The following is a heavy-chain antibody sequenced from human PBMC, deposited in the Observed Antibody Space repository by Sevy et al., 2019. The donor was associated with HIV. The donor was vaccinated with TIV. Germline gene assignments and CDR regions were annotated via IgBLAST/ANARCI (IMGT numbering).Heavy chain of an antibody. CDR1: GFTFVTYS. CDR2: IKQDENEK. V-gene: IGHV3-7*01. CDR3: ARGAWYFS. J-gene: IGHJ5*02. D-gene: IGHD6-19*01. Sequence: GGSLRLSCAASGFTFVTYSMSWVRQAPGRGLEWVATIKQDENEKNYVDSVKGRFIISRDNAKNSLYLQMNSLRAEDTAIYYCARGAWYFSWGQGTLVTVSS.